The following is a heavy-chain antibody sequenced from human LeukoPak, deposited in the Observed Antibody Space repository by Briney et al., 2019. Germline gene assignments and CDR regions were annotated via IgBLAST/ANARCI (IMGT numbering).Heavy chain of an antibody. D-gene: IGHD3-10*01. CDR1: GFTFSSYW. CDR2: IKQDGSEK. Sequence: GGSLRLSCAASGFTFSSYWMSWVRQAPGKGLEWVANIKQDGSEKYYVDSVKGRFTISRDNAKNSLYLQMNSLRAEDTAVYYCARDDRYGSGPTYYGMDVWGQGTTVTVSS. CDR3: ARDDRYGSGPTYYGMDV. V-gene: IGHV3-7*01. J-gene: IGHJ6*02.